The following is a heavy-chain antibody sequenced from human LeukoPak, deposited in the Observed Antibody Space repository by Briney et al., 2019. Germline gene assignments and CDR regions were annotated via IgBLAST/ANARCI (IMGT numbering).Heavy chain of an antibody. Sequence: PSETLSLTCTVSGDPISSATYYWTWIRQPPGKGLEWIGYIYHSGSTYYNPSLKSRVTISVDRSKNQFSLKLSSVTAADTAVYYCARWIEYSTLKRFDPWGQGTLVTVSS. CDR1: GDPISSATYY. J-gene: IGHJ5*02. D-gene: IGHD6-6*01. V-gene: IGHV4-30-2*01. CDR3: ARWIEYSTLKRFDP. CDR2: IYHSGST.